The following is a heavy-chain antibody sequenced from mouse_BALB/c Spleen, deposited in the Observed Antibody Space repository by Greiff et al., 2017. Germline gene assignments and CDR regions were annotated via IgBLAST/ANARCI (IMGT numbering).Heavy chain of an antibody. CDR1: GFTFSSFG. V-gene: IGHV5-17*02. Sequence: DVKLVESGGGLVQPGGSRKLSCAASGFTFSSFGMHWVRQAPEKGLEWVAYISSGSSTIYYADTVKGRFTISRDNPKNTLFLQMTSLRSEDTAMYYCARLSGDYWGQGTSVTVSS. J-gene: IGHJ4*01. CDR2: ISSGSSTI. CDR3: ARLSGDY. D-gene: IGHD1-3*01.